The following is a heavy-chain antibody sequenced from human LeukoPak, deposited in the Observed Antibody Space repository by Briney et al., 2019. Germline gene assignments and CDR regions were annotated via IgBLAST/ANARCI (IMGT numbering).Heavy chain of an antibody. D-gene: IGHD3-10*01. CDR2: INHSGST. CDR1: GGSFSGYY. J-gene: IGHJ4*02. V-gene: IGHV4-34*01. Sequence: PSETLSLTCAVYGGSFSGYYWSWIRQPPGKGLEWIGEINHSGSTNYNPSLKSRVTISVDTSKNQFSLKLSSVTAADTAVYYCARGTAWGHYGSGSYYYWGQGTLVTVSS. CDR3: ARGTAWGHYGSGSYYY.